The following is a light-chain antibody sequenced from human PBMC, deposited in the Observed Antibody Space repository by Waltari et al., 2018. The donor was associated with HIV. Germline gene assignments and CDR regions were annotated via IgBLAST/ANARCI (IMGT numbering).Light chain of an antibody. J-gene: IGLJ2*01. V-gene: IGLV7-46*01. Sequence: QAVVTQEPSLTVSPGGTVTLTCGSSTGAVTRGHYPSRFQQKPGQAPRTLIYDTSNKHSWTPARFSGSLLGGKAALTLSGAQPEDEAEYYCLLSYSGARPVVFGGGTKLTVL. CDR2: DTS. CDR1: TGAVTRGHY. CDR3: LLSYSGARPVV.